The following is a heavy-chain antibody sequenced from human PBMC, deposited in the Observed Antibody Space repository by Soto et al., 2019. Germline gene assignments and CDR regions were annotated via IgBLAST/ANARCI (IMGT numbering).Heavy chain of an antibody. CDR1: GLTFSSYA. J-gene: IGHJ4*02. CDR2: ISGSGGST. V-gene: IGHV3-23*01. CDR3: AKDPLEIQLWPKYYFDY. D-gene: IGHD5-18*01. Sequence: GGSLRLSCAASGLTFSSYAMIWVRQAPGKGLEWVSAISGSGGSTYYADSVKGRFTISRDNSKNTLYLQMNSLRAEDTAVYYCAKDPLEIQLWPKYYFDYWGQGTLVTVSS.